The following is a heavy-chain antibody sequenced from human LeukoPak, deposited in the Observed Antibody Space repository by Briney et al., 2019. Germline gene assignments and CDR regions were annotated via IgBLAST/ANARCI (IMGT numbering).Heavy chain of an antibody. V-gene: IGHV1-46*01. Sequence: ASVKVSCKASGYTITSYYMHWVRQAPGQGLEWMGIINPSGGSTSYAQKFQGRVTMTRDTSTSTVYMELSSLRSEDTAVYYCARDPQNIAAAGTSPVYWGQGTLVTVSS. J-gene: IGHJ4*02. CDR1: GYTITSYY. CDR3: ARDPQNIAAAGTSPVY. CDR2: INPSGGST. D-gene: IGHD6-13*01.